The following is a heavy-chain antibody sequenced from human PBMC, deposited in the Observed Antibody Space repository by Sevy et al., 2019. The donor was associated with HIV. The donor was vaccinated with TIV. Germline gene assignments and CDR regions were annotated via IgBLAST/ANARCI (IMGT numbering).Heavy chain of an antibody. CDR1: GFTLSDYA. J-gene: IGHJ4*02. Sequence: GGSLRLSCAASGFTLSDYAMHWVRQAPGKGLEYVSGISSHGGYIFYENSVKGRFTISRDTSKNTLYLQMGSLRGEDMAVYYCAGDDRAEAGTGGFDYWGLGTLVTVSS. V-gene: IGHV3-64*01. CDR3: AGDDRAEAGTGGFDY. CDR2: ISSHGGYI. D-gene: IGHD6-19*01.